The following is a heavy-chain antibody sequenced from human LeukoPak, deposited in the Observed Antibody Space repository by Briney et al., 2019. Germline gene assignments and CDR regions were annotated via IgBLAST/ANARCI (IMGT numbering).Heavy chain of an antibody. V-gene: IGHV3-23*01. CDR2: ITNGGGTT. Sequence: GGSLRLSCAASGFTFSTYAMSSVRRTPGKGLEWVSAITNGGGTTYYADSVKGRFTISRDNSKNTLYLQMNSVRAEDTAVYYCAKDPPILRWSFDYWGQGTLVTVSS. D-gene: IGHD4-23*01. J-gene: IGHJ4*02. CDR1: GFTFSTYA. CDR3: AKDPPILRWSFDY.